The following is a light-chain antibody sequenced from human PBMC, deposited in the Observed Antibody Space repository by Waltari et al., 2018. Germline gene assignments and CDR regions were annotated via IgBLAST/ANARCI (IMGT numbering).Light chain of an antibody. J-gene: IGKJ2*01. V-gene: IGKV4-1*01. Sequence: DIVMTQSPDSLAVSLGERATINCKSSQNVLYSSNNKNYLAWYQQKPGQSPNLLIYWASTRESGVPDRFSGSGSGTDFTLPISSLQAEDVAVYYCQQYYSTPYTFGQGTKLEIK. CDR2: WAS. CDR1: QNVLYSSNNKNY. CDR3: QQYYSTPYT.